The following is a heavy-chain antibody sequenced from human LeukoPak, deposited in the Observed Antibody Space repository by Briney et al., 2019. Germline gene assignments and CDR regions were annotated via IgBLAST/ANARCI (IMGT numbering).Heavy chain of an antibody. V-gene: IGHV4-38-2*02. CDR2: IYHSGST. J-gene: IGHJ6*03. D-gene: IGHD5-18*01. Sequence: SGAPSLPCTVSGCSIISGYYWGWLRQPPGKGLEWVGGIYHSGSTYYNPALKSRVTITVDTSKNQFSLKLPSVSAAETAVYYCARSTEGGYTYGYFYYYYMDVWGKGTTVTISS. CDR1: GCSIISGYY. CDR3: ARSTEGGYTYGYFYYYYMDV.